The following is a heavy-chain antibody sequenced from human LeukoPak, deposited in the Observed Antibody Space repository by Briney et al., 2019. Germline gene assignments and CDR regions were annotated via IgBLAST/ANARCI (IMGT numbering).Heavy chain of an antibody. CDR3: ARDGYYYDSSGYYYARNWFDP. CDR1: GSTFSSYS. D-gene: IGHD3-22*01. CDR2: ISSSSSAI. V-gene: IGHV3-48*01. J-gene: IGHJ5*02. Sequence: GGSLRLSCAASGSTFSSYSMNWVRQAPGKGLEWVSYISSSSSAIYYADSVKGRFTISRDNAKNSLYLQMNSLRAEDTAVYYCARDGYYYDSSGYYYARNWFDPWGQGTLVTVSS.